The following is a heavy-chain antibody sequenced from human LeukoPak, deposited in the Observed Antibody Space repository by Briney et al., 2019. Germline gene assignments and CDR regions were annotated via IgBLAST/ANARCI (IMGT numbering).Heavy chain of an antibody. CDR2: IYYSGST. CDR3: AREGRGATQAFDY. V-gene: IGHV4-39*07. Sequence: SETLSLTCTVSGGSISSSSYYWGWIRQPPGKGLEWIGSIYYSGSTYYNPSLKSRVTISVDTSKNQFSLKLSSVTAVDTAVYYCAREGRGATQAFDYWGQGTLVTVSS. CDR1: GGSISSSSYY. D-gene: IGHD1-26*01. J-gene: IGHJ4*02.